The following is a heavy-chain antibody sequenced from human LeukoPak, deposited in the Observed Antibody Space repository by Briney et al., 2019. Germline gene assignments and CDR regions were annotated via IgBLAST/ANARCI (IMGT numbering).Heavy chain of an antibody. CDR3: ARTAMVRGTYYMDV. J-gene: IGHJ6*03. CDR2: IHYSGST. D-gene: IGHD3-10*01. V-gene: IGHV4-59*01. CDR1: GGSINSYY. Sequence: SETLSLTCTVSGGSINSYYWSWIRQPPGKGLQWIGCIHYSGSTNYNPSLKSRVTISVDTSKNQFSLKLSSVTAADTAVYYCARTAMVRGTYYMDVWGKGTTVTISS.